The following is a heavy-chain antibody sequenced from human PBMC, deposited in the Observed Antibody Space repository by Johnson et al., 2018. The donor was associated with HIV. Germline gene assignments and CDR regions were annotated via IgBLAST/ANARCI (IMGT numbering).Heavy chain of an antibody. D-gene: IGHD4-17*01. CDR1: GFIFSDYY. CDR3: ARDGGNDYGDYVGGGALDI. Sequence: QVQLVESGGGLVKAGGSLRLSCAASGFIFSDYYMSWIRQAPGKGLEWVSYISSSGSTIYYADSVKGRFTISRDNSKNTLYLQKTSLRAEDTAVYYCARDGGNDYGDYVGGGALDIWGQGTMVTVSS. CDR2: ISSSGSTI. V-gene: IGHV3-11*04. J-gene: IGHJ3*02.